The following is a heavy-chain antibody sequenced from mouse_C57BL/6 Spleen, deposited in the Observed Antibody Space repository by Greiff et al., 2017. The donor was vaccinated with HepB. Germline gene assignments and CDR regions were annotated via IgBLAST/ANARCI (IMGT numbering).Heavy chain of an antibody. CDR3: AIPPYYYGSNDWYFDV. Sequence: EVKLMESGGGLVKPGGSLKLSCAASGFTFSDYGMHWVRQAPEKGLEWVAYISSGSSTIYYADTVKGRFTISRDNAKNTLFLQMTSLRSEDTAMYYCAIPPYYYGSNDWYFDVWGTGTTVTVSS. V-gene: IGHV5-17*01. CDR1: GFTFSDYG. D-gene: IGHD1-1*01. CDR2: ISSGSSTI. J-gene: IGHJ1*03.